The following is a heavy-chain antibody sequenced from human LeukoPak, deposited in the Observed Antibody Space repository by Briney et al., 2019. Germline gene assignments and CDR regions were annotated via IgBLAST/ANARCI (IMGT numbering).Heavy chain of an antibody. V-gene: IGHV4-34*01. CDR1: GGSFSGYY. Sequence: SETLSLTRAVYGGSFSGYYWSWIRQPPGKGLEWIGEINHSGSTNYNPSLKSRVTISVDTSKNQFSLKLSSVTAADTAVYYCARDAKYYYGSRTYFFFEYRGQGTLLTVSS. CDR3: ARDAKYYYGSRTYFFFEY. CDR2: INHSGST. D-gene: IGHD3-10*01. J-gene: IGHJ4*02.